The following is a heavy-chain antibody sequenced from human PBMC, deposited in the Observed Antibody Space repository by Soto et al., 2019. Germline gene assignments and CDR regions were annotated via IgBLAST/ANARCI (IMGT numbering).Heavy chain of an antibody. CDR3: ARAVAAGGSY. CDR2: IEQDGSQK. D-gene: IGHD6-13*01. V-gene: IGHV3-7*01. Sequence: PGGSLRLSCAASGFTLSSYWMSWVRQAPGKGLEWVANIEQDGSQKYYVDSVKGRFTISRDNAKNSVYLQMNSLRAEDTAVYYCARAVAAGGSYWGQGTLVTVSS. CDR1: GFTLSSYW. J-gene: IGHJ4*02.